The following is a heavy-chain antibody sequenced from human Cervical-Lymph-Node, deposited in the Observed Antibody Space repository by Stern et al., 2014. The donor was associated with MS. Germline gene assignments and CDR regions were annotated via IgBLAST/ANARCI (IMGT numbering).Heavy chain of an antibody. Sequence: QVTLKESGPTLVKPTQTLALTCTFSGFSLSTSGVGVGWIRQPPGKALEWLAAIYWDDDKRYSPSLKSRLTIIKDTSKNQVVLMMTNMDPGDTATYYCAHRSTRYTWNYVLFDYWGQGTLVTVSS. V-gene: IGHV2-5*02. J-gene: IGHJ4*02. CDR1: GFSLSTSGVG. CDR2: IYWDDDK. CDR3: AHRSTRYTWNYVLFDY. D-gene: IGHD1-7*01.